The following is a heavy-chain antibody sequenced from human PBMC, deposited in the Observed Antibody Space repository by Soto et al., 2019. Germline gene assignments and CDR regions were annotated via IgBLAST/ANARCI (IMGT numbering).Heavy chain of an antibody. D-gene: IGHD2-2*01. V-gene: IGHV3-23*01. J-gene: IGHJ4*02. CDR2: ISGSGGVT. CDR1: GFTFSSYA. CDR3: AKNFRDCSGTGCYSTAH. Sequence: SLRLSCEASGFTFSSYAMSWVRQAPGKGLEWVSVISGSGGVTHYADPVKGRFTISRDNSKNTLYMQMNSLRAEDTAVYYCAKNFRDCSGTGCYSTAHWGQGTLVTVSS.